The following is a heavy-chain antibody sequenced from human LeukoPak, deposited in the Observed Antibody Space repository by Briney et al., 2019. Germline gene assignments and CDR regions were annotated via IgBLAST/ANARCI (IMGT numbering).Heavy chain of an antibody. D-gene: IGHD6-19*01. J-gene: IGHJ3*02. V-gene: IGHV4-30-4*08. CDR1: GGSFSSGDYY. Sequence: SQTLSLTCTVSGGSFSSGDYYWSWIRQPPGKGLEWIGYIYYSGSTYYNPSLKSRVTISVDTSKNQFSLKLSSVTAADTAVYYCARGSRLGGAFDIWGQGTMVTVSS. CDR2: IYYSGST. CDR3: ARGSRLGGAFDI.